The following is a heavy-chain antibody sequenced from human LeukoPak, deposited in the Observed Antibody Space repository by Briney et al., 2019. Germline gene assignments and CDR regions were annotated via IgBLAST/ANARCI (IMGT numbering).Heavy chain of an antibody. Sequence: GRSLRLSCAASGFTFSSYAMHWVRQAPGKGLEWVAVISYDGSNKYYADSVKGRFTISRDNSKNTLYLQMNSLRAEDTAVYYCARGVYYYDSSGYSGAFDIWGQGTMVTVSS. J-gene: IGHJ3*02. CDR2: ISYDGSNK. D-gene: IGHD3-22*01. CDR3: ARGVYYYDSSGYSGAFDI. V-gene: IGHV3-30-3*01. CDR1: GFTFSSYA.